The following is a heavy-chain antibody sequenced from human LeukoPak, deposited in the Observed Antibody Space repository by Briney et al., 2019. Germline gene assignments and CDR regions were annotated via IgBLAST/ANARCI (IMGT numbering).Heavy chain of an antibody. D-gene: IGHD5-18*01. CDR3: ARDRGVMGYSYGSAGFDC. V-gene: IGHV4-39*07. CDR1: GGSISSSSYY. J-gene: IGHJ4*02. CDR2: IYYSGST. Sequence: PSETLSLTCTVSGGSISSSSYYWGWIRQPPGKGLEWIGSIYYSGSTYYNLSLKSRVTISVDTSKNQFSLKLSSVTAADTAVYYCARDRGVMGYSYGSAGFDCWGQGTLVTVSS.